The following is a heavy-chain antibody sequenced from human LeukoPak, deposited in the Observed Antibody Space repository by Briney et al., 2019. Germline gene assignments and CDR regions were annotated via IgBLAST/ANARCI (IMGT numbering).Heavy chain of an antibody. Sequence: PSETLSLTCAVYGGSFSGYYWSRIRQPPGKGLEWIGEINHSGSTNYNPSLKSRVTISVDTSKNQFSLKLSSVTAADTAVYYCARGAYYYGSGNQLVFDYWGQGTLVTVSS. CDR1: GGSFSGYY. D-gene: IGHD3-10*01. J-gene: IGHJ4*02. V-gene: IGHV4-34*01. CDR2: INHSGST. CDR3: ARGAYYYGSGNQLVFDY.